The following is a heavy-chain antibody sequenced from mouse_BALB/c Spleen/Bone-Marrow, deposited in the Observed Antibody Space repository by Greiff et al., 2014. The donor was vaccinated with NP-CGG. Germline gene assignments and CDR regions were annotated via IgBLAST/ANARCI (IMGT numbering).Heavy chain of an antibody. CDR3: ARYYYGYYFDY. Sequence: EVKLVESGAELVEPGASVKLSCTASGFNIKDTYMHWVKQRPEQGLEWIGRIDPANGNTKYDPKFQGKATITADTSSNTAYLQXXXXXXEDTAVXXXARYYYGYYFDYWGQGTTLTVS. D-gene: IGHD1-1*01. CDR2: IDPANGNT. V-gene: IGHV14-3*02. CDR1: GFNIKDTY. J-gene: IGHJ2*01.